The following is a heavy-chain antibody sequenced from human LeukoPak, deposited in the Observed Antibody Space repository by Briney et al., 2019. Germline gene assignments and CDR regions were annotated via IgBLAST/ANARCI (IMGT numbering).Heavy chain of an antibody. J-gene: IGHJ4*02. Sequence: PGGSLRLSCAASGFTFSSYWMNWARQAPGKGLEWVANIKQDGTEKNYVDSVKGRFYNSRDNAKNSLYLQLNSLRGDDTAVYCCARDSRRVGATGGSDYWGQGTLVTVSS. CDR1: GFTFSSYW. CDR3: ARDSRRVGATGGSDY. D-gene: IGHD1-26*01. CDR2: IKQDGTEK. V-gene: IGHV3-7*03.